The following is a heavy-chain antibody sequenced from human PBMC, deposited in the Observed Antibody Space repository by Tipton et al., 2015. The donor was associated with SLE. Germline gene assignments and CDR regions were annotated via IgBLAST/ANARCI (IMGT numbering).Heavy chain of an antibody. CDR2: MFPNNGDT. CDR1: GYTFTTYG. V-gene: IGHV1-8*02. J-gene: IGHJ3*02. D-gene: IGHD3-16*01. CDR3: ARGGRILGSYTFDI. Sequence: QSGAEVKKPGASVKVSRKASGYTFTTYGINWVRQAPGQGLEWMGWMFPNNGDTGYAQKFQGRVTMTRNTSINTAYMELGNLRSEDTAVYYCARGGRILGSYTFDIWGQGTMVTVSS.